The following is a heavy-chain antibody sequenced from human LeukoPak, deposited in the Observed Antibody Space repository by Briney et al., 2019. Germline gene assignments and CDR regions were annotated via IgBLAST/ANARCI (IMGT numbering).Heavy chain of an antibody. CDR1: GFTFSIFP. CDR3: ARDLELSAVYYFDS. Sequence: PGRSLRLSCEASGFTFSIFPMHWVRQAPVKGLEWVALISSGSEKYYADSVKGRFTISRDNSKNMLYLQMNSLRADDTAVYYCARDLELSAVYYFDSWGQGTLVIVSS. CDR2: ISSGSEK. D-gene: IGHD3-3*01. V-gene: IGHV3-30*04. J-gene: IGHJ4*02.